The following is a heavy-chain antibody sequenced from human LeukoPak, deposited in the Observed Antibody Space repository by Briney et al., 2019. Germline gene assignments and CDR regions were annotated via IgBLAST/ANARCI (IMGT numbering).Heavy chain of an antibody. V-gene: IGHV1-46*01. CDR3: ARDPTPSVGATGSAFDI. Sequence: GASAKVSCKASGYTFTSYYMHWVRQAPGQGLEWMGIINPSGGSTSYAQKFQGRVTMTRDTSTSTVYMELSSLRSDDTAVYYCARDPTPSVGATGSAFDIWGQGTMVTVSS. CDR2: INPSGGST. CDR1: GYTFTSYY. D-gene: IGHD1-26*01. J-gene: IGHJ3*02.